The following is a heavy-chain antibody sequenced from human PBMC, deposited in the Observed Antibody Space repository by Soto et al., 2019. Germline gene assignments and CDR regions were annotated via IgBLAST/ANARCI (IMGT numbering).Heavy chain of an antibody. CDR3: ARDLQADY. CDR2: INAGNGNT. V-gene: IGHV1-3*01. Sequence: GAPAEVSCKACGYTFTSCAMSWVRQAPGQRLEWMGWINAGNGNTKYSQKFQGRVTITRDTSASTAYMELSSLRSEDTAVYYCARDLQADYWGQGTLVTVSS. CDR1: GYTFTSCA. J-gene: IGHJ4*01.